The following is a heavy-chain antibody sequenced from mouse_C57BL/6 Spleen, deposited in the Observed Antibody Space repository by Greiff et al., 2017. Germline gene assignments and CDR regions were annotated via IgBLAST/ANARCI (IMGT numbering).Heavy chain of an antibody. D-gene: IGHD2-4*01. CDR1: GYAFSSYW. CDR3: ARTYFDYDWGFAY. J-gene: IGHJ3*01. Sequence: QVQLQQSGAELVKPGASVKISCKASGYAFSSYWMNWVKQRPGRGLEWIGQIYPGDGDTNYNGKFKGKATLTADKSSSTAYMQLSSLTSEDSAVYFCARTYFDYDWGFAYWGQGTLVTVSA. V-gene: IGHV1-80*01. CDR2: IYPGDGDT.